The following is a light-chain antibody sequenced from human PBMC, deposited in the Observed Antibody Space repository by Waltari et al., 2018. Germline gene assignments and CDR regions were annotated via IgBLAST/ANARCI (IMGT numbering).Light chain of an antibody. CDR1: SSDVGGYNY. CDR3: SSYTSSSTVV. J-gene: IGLJ2*01. CDR2: EVS. V-gene: IGLV2-14*01. Sequence: QSALTQPASVSGSPGQSLTISCPGPSSDVGGYNYVSWYQQHPGKAPKLMIYEVSNRPSGVSNRFSGSKSGNTASLTISGLQAEDEADYYCSSYTSSSTVVFGGGTKLTVL.